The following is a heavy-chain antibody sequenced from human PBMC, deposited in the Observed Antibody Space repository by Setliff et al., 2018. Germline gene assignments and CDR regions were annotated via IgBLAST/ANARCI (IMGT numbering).Heavy chain of an antibody. CDR1: GFTFSNYA. D-gene: IGHD5-18*01. Sequence: GGSLRLSCAASGFTFSNYAIIWVRQAPGKGLEWVSTTSFSGDNTYYADSLKGRFTISRDNSKNTLYLQMNSLRAEDTAVYYCARVGTAMIIYYYCNMDVWGKGTTVTVSS. CDR2: TSFSGDNT. V-gene: IGHV3-23*01. J-gene: IGHJ6*03. CDR3: ARVGTAMIIYYYCNMDV.